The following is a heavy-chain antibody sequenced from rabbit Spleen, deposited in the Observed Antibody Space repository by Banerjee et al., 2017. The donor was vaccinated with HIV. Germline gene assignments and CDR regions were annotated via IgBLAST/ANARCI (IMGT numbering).Heavy chain of an antibody. V-gene: IGHV1S40*01. CDR3: GRDLAGAIGWNFNL. CDR1: GVSFSISSY. J-gene: IGHJ4*01. Sequence: QSLEESGGDLVKPGASLTLTCTASGVSFSISSYMCWVRQAPGKGLEWIACINTATTKAVYANWAKGRLTISKTSSTTVTLQMTSLTGADTATYFCGRDLAGAIGWNFNLWGQGTLVTVS. CDR2: INTATTKA. D-gene: IGHD4-1*01.